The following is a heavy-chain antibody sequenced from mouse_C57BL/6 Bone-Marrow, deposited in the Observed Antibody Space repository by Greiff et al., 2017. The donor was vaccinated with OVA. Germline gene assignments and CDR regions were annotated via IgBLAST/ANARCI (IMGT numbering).Heavy chain of an antibody. CDR3: AREGPGGYFDV. V-gene: IGHV5-16*01. Sequence: EVQLVESEGGLVQPGSSMKLSCTASGFTFSDYYMAWVRQVPEKGLEWVANINYDGSSTYYLDSLKSRFIISRDNAKNILYLQMSSLKSEDTATYYCAREGPGGYFDVWGTGTTVTVSS. J-gene: IGHJ1*03. CDR1: GFTFSDYY. CDR2: INYDGSST.